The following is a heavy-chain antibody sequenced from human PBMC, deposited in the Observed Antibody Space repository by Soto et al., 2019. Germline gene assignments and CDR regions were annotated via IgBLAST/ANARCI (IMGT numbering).Heavy chain of an antibody. CDR1: GGSISSSTSY. Sequence: SETLSLTCTVSGGSISSSTSYWGWIRQPPGKGLEWIGSINYSGSTYYSPSLKSRVTISADTFKNQFSLKLSSVTAADTAVYYCARPVNYYYYYMDVWGKGTMVTVSS. CDR3: ARPVNYYYYYMDV. J-gene: IGHJ6*03. CDR2: INYSGST. V-gene: IGHV4-39*01.